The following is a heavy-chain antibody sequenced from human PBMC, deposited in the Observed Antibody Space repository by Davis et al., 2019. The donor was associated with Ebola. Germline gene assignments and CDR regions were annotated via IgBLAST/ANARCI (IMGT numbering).Heavy chain of an antibody. D-gene: IGHD3-22*01. CDR2: IFHTGNS. CDR1: GASMTSAHY. J-gene: IGHJ4*02. V-gene: IGHV4-59*11. Sequence: MPGGSLRLSCTVSGASMTSAHYWGWIRQFPGKGLEWIGYIFHTGNSYYNPSLKSRVTMSVDTSKNQFSLKLSSVTAADTAVYYCARGDSYYDPSGYYAGPEAPDHWGQGTLVTVSS. CDR3: ARGDSYYDPSGYYAGPEAPDH.